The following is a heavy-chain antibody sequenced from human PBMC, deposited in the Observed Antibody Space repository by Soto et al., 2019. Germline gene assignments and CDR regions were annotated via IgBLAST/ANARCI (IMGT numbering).Heavy chain of an antibody. CDR2: VNPSGGHT. Sequence: QVQLMQSGAEVKKPGASVKVSCKASGDTFTDYYIHWVRQAPGQGLEWMGTVNPSGGHTTYAQDCLGRVTMTRDTSTSTLYMELTSLTSDDTAIYYCARGGHVVVVTAALDYWGQGTLVTVSS. V-gene: IGHV1-46*01. D-gene: IGHD2-21*02. CDR1: GDTFTDYY. J-gene: IGHJ4*02. CDR3: ARGGHVVVVTAALDY.